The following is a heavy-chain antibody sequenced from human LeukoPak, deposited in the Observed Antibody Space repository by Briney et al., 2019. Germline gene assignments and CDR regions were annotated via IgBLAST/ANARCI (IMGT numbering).Heavy chain of an antibody. CDR3: ARGPNRYYSSTSCYGDDY. CDR1: GGTFSSYA. J-gene: IGHJ4*02. Sequence: ASVKVSCKASGGTFSSYAISWVRQAPGQGLEWMGGIIPIFGTANYAQKFQGRVTITTDESTSTAYMELSSLRSEDTAVYYCARGPNRYYSSTSCYGDDYWGQGTLVTVSS. CDR2: IIPIFGTA. D-gene: IGHD2-2*01. V-gene: IGHV1-69*05.